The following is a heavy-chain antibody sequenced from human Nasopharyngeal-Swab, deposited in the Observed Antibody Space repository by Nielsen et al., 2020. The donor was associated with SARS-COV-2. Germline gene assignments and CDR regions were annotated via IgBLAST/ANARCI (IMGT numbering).Heavy chain of an antibody. J-gene: IGHJ3*02. V-gene: IGHV3-7*01. CDR3: ARAIIGYSDAFDI. CDR1: GFTFSSYW. CDR2: IKQDGSEK. Sequence: GGSLRLSCAASGFTFSSYWMSWVRQAPGKGLEWVANIKQDGSEKYYVDSVKGRFTISRDNAKNSLYLQMNSLRAEDTAVYYCARAIIGYSDAFDIWGQGTRVTVSS. D-gene: IGHD3-22*01.